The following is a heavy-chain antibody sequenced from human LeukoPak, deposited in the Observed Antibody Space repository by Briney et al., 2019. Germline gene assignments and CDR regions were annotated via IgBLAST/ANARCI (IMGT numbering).Heavy chain of an antibody. CDR3: ARGFSIWSGYYQGWVPKKYNWFDP. V-gene: IGHV1-8*01. J-gene: IGHJ5*02. CDR1: GYTFTSYD. D-gene: IGHD3-3*01. CDR2: MNPNSGNT. Sequence: ASVTVSCTASGYTFTSYDINWVRQATGQGLEWMGWMNPNSGNTGYAQKFQGRVTMTRNTSISTAYMELSSLRSEDTAVYYCARGFSIWSGYYQGWVPKKYNWFDPWGQGTLVTVSS.